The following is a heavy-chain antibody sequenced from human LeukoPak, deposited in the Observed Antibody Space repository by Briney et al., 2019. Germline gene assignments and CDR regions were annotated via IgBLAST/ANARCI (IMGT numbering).Heavy chain of an antibody. D-gene: IGHD1-26*01. CDR2: ISISGSTI. V-gene: IGHV3-11*04. J-gene: IGHJ2*01. CDR3: ARALSGSYSAEYFDL. Sequence: GGSLRLSCAASGFTFSDYYMSWVRQAPGKGLEWVSYISISGSTIYYADCVKGRFTISRDNAKNSLFLQMSGLRAEDTAVYYCARALSGSYSAEYFDLWGRGTLVTASS. CDR1: GFTFSDYY.